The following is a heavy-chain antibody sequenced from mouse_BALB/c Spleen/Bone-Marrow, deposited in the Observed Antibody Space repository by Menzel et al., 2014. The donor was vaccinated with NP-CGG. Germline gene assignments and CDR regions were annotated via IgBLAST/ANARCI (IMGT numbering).Heavy chain of an antibody. Sequence: VQLVESGPELVKPGASVKISCKASGYTFTDYYINWVKQKPGQGLEWIRWIYPGSGNTKYNEKFKGKATLTVDTSSSTAYMQLSSLTSEDTAVYFCANLGRYAMDYWGQGTSVTVSS. CDR2: IYPGSGNT. CDR1: GYTFTDYY. CDR3: ANLGRYAMDY. V-gene: IGHV1-84*02. D-gene: IGHD3-1*01. J-gene: IGHJ4*01.